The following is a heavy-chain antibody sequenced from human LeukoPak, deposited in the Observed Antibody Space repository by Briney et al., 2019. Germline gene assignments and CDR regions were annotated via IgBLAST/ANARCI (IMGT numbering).Heavy chain of an antibody. CDR2: ILYDGINK. V-gene: IGHV3-30*18. D-gene: IGHD3-22*01. CDR3: AEVILGGYYDSSGYYEDY. CDR1: GFTFSTYG. Sequence: PGGSLRLSCAASGFTFSTYGMHWVRQAPGKGLEWVAVILYDGINKYYADSVKGRFTISRDNSKNTLYLQMNSLRAEDTAVYYCAEVILGGYYDSSGYYEDYWGQGTLVTVSS. J-gene: IGHJ4*02.